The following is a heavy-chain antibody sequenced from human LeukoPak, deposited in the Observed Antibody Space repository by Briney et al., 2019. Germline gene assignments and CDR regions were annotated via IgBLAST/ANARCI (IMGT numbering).Heavy chain of an antibody. CDR1: GGTFSSYA. CDR2: IIPILGIA. V-gene: IGHV1-69*04. CDR3: AADYYGSGRRKALDY. Sequence: RASVKVSCKASGGTFSSYAISWVRQAPGQGLEWMGRIIPILGIANYAQKFQGRATITADKSTSTAYMELGSLRSEDTAVYYCAADYYGSGRRKALDYWGQEPWSPSPQ. J-gene: IGHJ4*01. D-gene: IGHD3-10*01.